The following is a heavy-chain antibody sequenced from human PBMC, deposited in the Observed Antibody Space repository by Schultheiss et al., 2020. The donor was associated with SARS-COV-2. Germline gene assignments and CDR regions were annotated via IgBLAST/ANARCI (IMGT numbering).Heavy chain of an antibody. CDR1: GFTFSSYA. CDR2: INSDGSST. Sequence: GGSLRLSCAASGFTFSSYAMSWVRQAPGKGLVWVSRINSDGSSTSYADSVKGRFTISRDNAKNSTYLQMDSLRVEDTALYFCARQRSISAYYYFFGMDVWGQGTTVTVSS. D-gene: IGHD1-26*01. CDR3: ARQRSISAYYYFFGMDV. V-gene: IGHV3-74*01. J-gene: IGHJ6*02.